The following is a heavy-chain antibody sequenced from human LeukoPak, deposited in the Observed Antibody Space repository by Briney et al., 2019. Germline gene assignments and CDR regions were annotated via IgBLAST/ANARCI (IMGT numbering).Heavy chain of an antibody. D-gene: IGHD3-16*01. V-gene: IGHV3-7*01. CDR1: RFTFRYYW. J-gene: IGHJ4*02. Sequence: GGSLRLSCAASRFTFRYYWMTWVRHAPGKGVEWVANIKQDASDKHYADSVKGRFTISRDNAKNSLYLQMNSLRVEDTAVYYCLGGVAADYWGRGTLVTVSS. CDR3: LGGVAADY. CDR2: IKQDASDK.